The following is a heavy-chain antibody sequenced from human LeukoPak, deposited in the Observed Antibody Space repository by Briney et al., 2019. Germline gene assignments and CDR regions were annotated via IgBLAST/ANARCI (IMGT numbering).Heavy chain of an antibody. D-gene: IGHD6-13*01. Sequence: SETLALTCAVYGGSFSGYYWSWIRQPPGKGLEWIGELNHSGSTNYNPSLKSRVTISVDRSKNQFSLKLSSVTAADTALYYYARSRGYFDYWGQGTLVTVSS. CDR3: ARSRGYFDY. J-gene: IGHJ4*02. V-gene: IGHV4-34*01. CDR1: GGSFSGYY. CDR2: LNHSGST.